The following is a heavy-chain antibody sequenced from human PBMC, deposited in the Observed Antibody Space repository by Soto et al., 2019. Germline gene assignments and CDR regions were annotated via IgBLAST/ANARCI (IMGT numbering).Heavy chain of an antibody. CDR3: AGWSALTQYYFDS. CDR2: IYNSGST. V-gene: IGHV4-59*01. D-gene: IGHD3-3*01. J-gene: IGHJ4*01. CDR1: GGSISRYY. Sequence: SETLSLTCTVSGGSISRYYWSWIRQSPGKGLEWIGYIYNSGSTNYNPSLKSRVTISVDTSKNQFSLKLSSVTAADTAVYYCAGWSALTQYYFDSWGHGTLVTVSS.